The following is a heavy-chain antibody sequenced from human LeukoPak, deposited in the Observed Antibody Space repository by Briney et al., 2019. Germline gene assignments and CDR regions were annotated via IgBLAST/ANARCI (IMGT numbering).Heavy chain of an antibody. CDR3: ARDSGYYYESQWFDP. CDR1: GGSFSGSY. V-gene: IGHV4-34*01. CDR2: INHSGST. Sequence: SETLSLTCAVYGGSFSGSYWTWIRQPPGKGLEWIGEINHSGSTNYNPSLKSRVTISVDTSKNQFSLKLRSVAAADTAVYYCARDSGYYYESQWFDPWGQGTLVTVSS. D-gene: IGHD3-22*01. J-gene: IGHJ5*02.